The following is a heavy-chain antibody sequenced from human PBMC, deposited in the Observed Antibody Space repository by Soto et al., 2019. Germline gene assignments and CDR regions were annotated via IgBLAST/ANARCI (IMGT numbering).Heavy chain of an antibody. D-gene: IGHD6-19*01. V-gene: IGHV3-23*01. CDR1: GFTFINYA. J-gene: IGHJ4*02. Sequence: EVQLLESGGGLVQPGGSLRLSCAASGFTFINYAMSWVRQAPGKGLEWVSTIGGGDGSTYYADSVKGRFTISRDNAKNSLYLQMNSLRAEDTAFYYCAGAPHSSEYSGPDYWGQGTLVTVSS. CDR3: AGAPHSSEYSGPDY. CDR2: IGGGDGST.